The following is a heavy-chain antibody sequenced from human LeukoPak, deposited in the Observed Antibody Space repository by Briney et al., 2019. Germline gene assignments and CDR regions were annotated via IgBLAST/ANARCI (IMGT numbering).Heavy chain of an antibody. Sequence: PGGSLRLSCAASGFTFDDYAMHWVRQAPGKGLEWVSLISWNGGSTYYADSVKGRFTISRDNSKNTLYLQMNSLRPEDTALYYCAKAMDDSSGYYYFDYWGQGTLVTVSS. CDR2: ISWNGGST. J-gene: IGHJ4*02. CDR1: GFTFDDYA. CDR3: AKAMDDSSGYYYFDY. V-gene: IGHV3-43D*03. D-gene: IGHD3-22*01.